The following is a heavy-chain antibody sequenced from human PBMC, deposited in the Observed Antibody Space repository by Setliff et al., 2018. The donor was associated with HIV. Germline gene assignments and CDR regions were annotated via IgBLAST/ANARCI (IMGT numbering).Heavy chain of an antibody. CDR3: ATGLSSTDPSSNS. CDR2: ISPYNGNT. Sequence: GASVKVSCKASNYTFTSYGISWVRQAPGQGLEWMGWISPYNGNTNYAQKFQGRVTITADKSTSTVYMELSSLRSDDTAVYYCATGLSSTDPSSNSWGQGTPVTVSS. D-gene: IGHD1-1*01. V-gene: IGHV1-18*01. CDR1: NYTFTSYG. J-gene: IGHJ4*02.